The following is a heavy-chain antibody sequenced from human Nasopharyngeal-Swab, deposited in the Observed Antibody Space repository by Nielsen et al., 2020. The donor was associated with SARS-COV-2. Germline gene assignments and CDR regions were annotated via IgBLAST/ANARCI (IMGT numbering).Heavy chain of an antibody. CDR1: GGSISSGDYY. CDR2: IYRLGGT. CDR3: AGGTPFDY. J-gene: IGHJ4*02. Sequence: SETLSLTCTVSGGSISSGDYYWSWIRQLPGKGLEWIGYIYRLGGTSYNPSLKSRVTISLDASNNQFSLRLSSVTAADTAMFYCAGGTPFDYWGQGILVTVSS. D-gene: IGHD1-1*01. V-gene: IGHV4-31*03.